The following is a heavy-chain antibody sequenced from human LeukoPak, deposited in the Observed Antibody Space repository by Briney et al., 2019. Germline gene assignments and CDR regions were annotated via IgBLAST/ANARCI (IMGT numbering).Heavy chain of an antibody. CDR3: ARVSSSWSVFDY. J-gene: IGHJ4*02. CDR2: INHSGST. D-gene: IGHD6-13*01. Sequence: PGGSLRLSCAASGFTFSSYAMSWIRQPPGKGLEWVGEINHSGSTNYNPSLKSRVTISVDTSKNQFSLKLNSVTAADTAVYYCARVSSSWSVFDYWGQGTLVTVSS. CDR1: GFTFSSYA. V-gene: IGHV4-34*01.